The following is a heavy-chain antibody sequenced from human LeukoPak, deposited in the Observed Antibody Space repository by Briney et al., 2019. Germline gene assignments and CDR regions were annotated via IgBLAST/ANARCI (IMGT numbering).Heavy chain of an antibody. V-gene: IGHV4-59*01. J-gene: IGHJ5*02. Sequence: SETLSLTCTVSGGSISSYYWSWIRQPPGKGLEWIGYIYYSGSTNYNPSLKSRVTISEDTSKNQFSLKLSSVTAADTAVYYCARSGYSSPVGRFDPWGQGTLVTVSS. D-gene: IGHD6-13*01. CDR1: GGSISSYY. CDR2: IYYSGST. CDR3: ARSGYSSPVGRFDP.